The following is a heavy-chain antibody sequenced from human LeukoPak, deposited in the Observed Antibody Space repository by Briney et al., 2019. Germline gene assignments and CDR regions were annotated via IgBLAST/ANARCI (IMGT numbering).Heavy chain of an antibody. Sequence: SQTLSLTCTVSGGSISSGGYYWSWIRQHPGKGLEWIGYIYYSGSTYYNPSLKSRVTISVDTSKNQFSLKLSPVTAADTAVYYCAREYHGELDYWGQGTLVTVSS. CDR2: IYYSGST. CDR3: AREYHGELDY. D-gene: IGHD1-1*01. J-gene: IGHJ4*02. V-gene: IGHV4-31*03. CDR1: GGSISSGGYY.